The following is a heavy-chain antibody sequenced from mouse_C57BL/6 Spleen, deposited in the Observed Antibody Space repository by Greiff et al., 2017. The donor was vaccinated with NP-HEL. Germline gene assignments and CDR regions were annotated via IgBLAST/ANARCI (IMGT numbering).Heavy chain of an antibody. CDR3: ARDGYYVGWYYFDY. J-gene: IGHJ2*01. CDR1: GYAFSSSW. V-gene: IGHV1-82*01. Sequence: LVESGPELVKPGASVKISCKASGYAFSSSWMNWVKQRPGKGLEWIGRIYPGDGDTNYNGKFKGKATLTADKSSSPAYMQLSSLTSEDSAVYFCARDGYYVGWYYFDYWGQGTTLTVSS. CDR2: IYPGDGDT. D-gene: IGHD2-3*01.